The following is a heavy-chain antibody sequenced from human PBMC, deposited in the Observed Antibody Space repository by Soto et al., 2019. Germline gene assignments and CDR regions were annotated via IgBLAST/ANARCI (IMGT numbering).Heavy chain of an antibody. CDR1: GFTFNDHT. CDR3: AKEKYRTFDY. J-gene: IGHJ4*02. Sequence: PGGSLRLFCAGSGFTFNDHTMHWVRQVPGRGLEWVSLITWDGGSTFYADSVKGRFTISRDNSKNFVFLQMNSLRTEDTAFYYCAKEKYRTFDYWGQGALVTVSS. D-gene: IGHD2-2*02. CDR2: ITWDGGST. V-gene: IGHV3-43*01.